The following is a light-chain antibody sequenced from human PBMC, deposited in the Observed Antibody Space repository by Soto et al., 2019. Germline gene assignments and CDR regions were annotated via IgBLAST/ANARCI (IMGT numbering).Light chain of an antibody. CDR2: GNT. CDR1: SSNIGAPYD. J-gene: IGLJ1*01. V-gene: IGLV1-40*01. Sequence: QSVLTQPPSVSGAPGQRVTISCTGRSSNIGAPYDVHWYQHLPGTAPKLLIYGNTNRPSGVPDRFSASRSGTSASLAITGLQAEDEADYYCQAYDSSLSGYVFGAGTKVTVL. CDR3: QAYDSSLSGYV.